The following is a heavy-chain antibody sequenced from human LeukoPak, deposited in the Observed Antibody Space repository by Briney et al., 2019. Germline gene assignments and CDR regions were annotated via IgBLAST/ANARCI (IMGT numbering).Heavy chain of an antibody. V-gene: IGHV3-30*18. Sequence: GGSLRLSCAASGFTFSSYGMHWVRQAPGKGLEWVAVISYDGSNKYYADSVKGRFTISRDNSKNTLYLQMNSLRAEDTAVYYCAKEGAYSGSYYGFDYWGQGTLVAVSS. J-gene: IGHJ4*02. D-gene: IGHD1-26*01. CDR3: AKEGAYSGSYYGFDY. CDR2: ISYDGSNK. CDR1: GFTFSSYG.